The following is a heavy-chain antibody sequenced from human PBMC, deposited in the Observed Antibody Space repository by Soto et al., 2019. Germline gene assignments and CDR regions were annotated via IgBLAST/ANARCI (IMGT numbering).Heavy chain of an antibody. J-gene: IGHJ2*01. CDR1: GDSVRSRQSF. CDR3: ARDAVLMPSKRYFDL. D-gene: IGHD2-8*01. V-gene: IGHV4-61*01. CDR2: IYYSGTT. Sequence: SETLSLTCTASGDSVRSRQSFWTWIRQPPGKELEWIGYIYYSGTTNYNPSLKSRVTISVDTSKNQVSLHLRSVTAADTATYYCARDAVLMPSKRYFDLWGRGTRVTVSS.